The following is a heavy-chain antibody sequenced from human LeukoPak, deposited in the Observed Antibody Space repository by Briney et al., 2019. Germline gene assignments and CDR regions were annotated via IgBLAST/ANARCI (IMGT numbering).Heavy chain of an antibody. D-gene: IGHD3-22*01. CDR1: GGSFSGYY. V-gene: IGHV4-34*01. CDR2: IYHSGST. J-gene: IGHJ3*02. CDR3: ARYPTFYYDSIVSPTDAFDI. Sequence: SETLSLTCAVYGGSFSGYYWSWIRQPPGKGLEWIGSIYHSGSTYYNPSLKSRITISVDTSKNQFSLKLSSVTAADTAMYYCARYPTFYYDSIVSPTDAFDIWGQGTMVTVSS.